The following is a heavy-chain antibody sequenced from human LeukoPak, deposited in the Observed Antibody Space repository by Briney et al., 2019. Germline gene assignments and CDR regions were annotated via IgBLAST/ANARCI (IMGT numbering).Heavy chain of an antibody. CDR2: ISWNSGSI. D-gene: IGHD1-26*01. CDR3: AKDTISGGVSGSYDY. V-gene: IGHV3-9*01. J-gene: IGHJ4*02. Sequence: GRSLRLSCAASGFTFDDYAMHWVRQAPGKGLEWVSGISWNSGSIGYADSVKGRFTISRDNAKNSLYLQMNSLRAEDTALYYCAKDTISGGVSGSYDYWGQGTLVTVSS. CDR1: GFTFDDYA.